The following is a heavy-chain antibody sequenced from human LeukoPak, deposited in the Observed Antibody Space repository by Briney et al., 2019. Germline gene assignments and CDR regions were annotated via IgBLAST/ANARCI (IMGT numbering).Heavy chain of an antibody. CDR1: GGSFSGYY. V-gene: IGHV4-34*01. Sequence: PSETLSLTCAVYGGSFSGYYWSWIRQPPGKGLEWIGEINHSGSTNYNPSLKSRVTISVDTSKNQFSLKLSSVTAADTAVYYCARHEKKGQVVPAAPLARGYFDYWGQGTLVTVSS. J-gene: IGHJ4*02. CDR3: ARHEKKGQVVPAAPLARGYFDY. CDR2: INHSGST. D-gene: IGHD2-2*01.